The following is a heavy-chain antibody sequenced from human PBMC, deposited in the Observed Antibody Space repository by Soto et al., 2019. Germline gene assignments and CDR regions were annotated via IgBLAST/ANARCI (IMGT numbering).Heavy chain of an antibody. J-gene: IGHJ4*02. CDR3: ARVPHLRILSMWYFDY. V-gene: IGHV1-69*13. Sequence: ASVKVSCKASGGTFSSYAISWVRQAPGQGLEWMGGIIPIFGTANYAQKFQGRVTITADESTSTAYMELSSLRSEDTAVYYCARVPHLRILSMWYFDYWGQGTLVTVSS. CDR1: GGTFSSYA. D-gene: IGHD2-15*01. CDR2: IIPIFGTA.